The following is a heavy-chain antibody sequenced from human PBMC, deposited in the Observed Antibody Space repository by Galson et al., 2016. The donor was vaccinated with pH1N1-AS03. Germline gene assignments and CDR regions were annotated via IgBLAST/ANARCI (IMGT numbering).Heavy chain of an antibody. CDR3: ARWDGIAEAGAGFDF. V-gene: IGHV3-9*01. Sequence: SLRLSCAASGFTFDNYAIHWVRQAPGKGLEWVAGISWNSGSIGYADSVKGRFTISRDNAKNSLFLQMNSLRAEDTAFYYCARWDGIAEAGAGFDFWGQGTTVTVS. D-gene: IGHD6-19*01. CDR1: GFTFDNYA. J-gene: IGHJ6*02. CDR2: ISWNSGSI.